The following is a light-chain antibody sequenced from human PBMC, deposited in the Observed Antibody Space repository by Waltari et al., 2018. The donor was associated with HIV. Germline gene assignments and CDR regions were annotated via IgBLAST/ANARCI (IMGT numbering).Light chain of an antibody. CDR1: RRDVGRYNL. CDR2: EGI. CDR3: CSYAGSSNWV. J-gene: IGLJ3*02. V-gene: IGLV2-23*01. Sequence: QSALTQPASVSGSPGQSITISCPGSRRDVGRYNLVSWYQQHPGKAPKLMIYEGIKRPSGVSNRFSGSKSGNTASLTISGLQAEDEADYYCCSYAGSSNWVFGGGTKLTVL.